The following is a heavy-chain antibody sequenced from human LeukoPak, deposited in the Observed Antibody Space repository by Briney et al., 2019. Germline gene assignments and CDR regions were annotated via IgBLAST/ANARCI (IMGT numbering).Heavy chain of an antibody. J-gene: IGHJ4*02. CDR1: GFSFSSYS. V-gene: IGHV3-48*01. CDR2: ISGSSSTI. CDR3: ARDWSYAFDY. D-gene: IGHD1-26*01. Sequence: GGSLRLSCAASGFSFSSYSMNWVRQAPGKGLEWVPYISGSSSTINYPDSVKGRFTISRDNAKNSLYLQINSLRAEDTAVYYCARDWSYAFDYWGQGILVTVSS.